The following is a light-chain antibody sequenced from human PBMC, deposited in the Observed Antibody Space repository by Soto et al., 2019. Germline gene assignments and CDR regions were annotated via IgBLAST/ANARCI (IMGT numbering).Light chain of an antibody. V-gene: IGKV3-15*01. CDR3: QQYDDWPET. CDR1: QSVISN. J-gene: IGKJ1*01. CDR2: GAS. Sequence: EIVVAKSPATLSVSPGEGVTLSCRASQSVISNLAWYQQRPGEAPRLLIYGASTSATGIPARFSGRGSGTEFILSISSLQSEDFAVYYCQQYDDWPETFGQGTKVDIK.